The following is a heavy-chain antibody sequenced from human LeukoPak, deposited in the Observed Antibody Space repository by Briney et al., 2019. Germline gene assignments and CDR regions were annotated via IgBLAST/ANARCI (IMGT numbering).Heavy chain of an antibody. CDR2: IYYSGST. V-gene: IGHV4-59*01. CDR1: GGSISSYY. CDR3: ARGSSGYDLPDY. J-gene: IGHJ4*02. D-gene: IGHD5-12*01. Sequence: PSETLSLTCTVSGGSISSYYWSWIRRPPGKGLEWIGYIYYSGSTNYNASLKSRVTISVDTSKNQFSLKLSSVTAADTAVYFCARGSSGYDLPDYWGQGTLVTVSS.